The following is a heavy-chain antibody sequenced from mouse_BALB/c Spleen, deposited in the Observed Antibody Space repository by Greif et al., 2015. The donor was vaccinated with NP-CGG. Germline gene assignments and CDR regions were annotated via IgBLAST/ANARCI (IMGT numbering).Heavy chain of an antibody. CDR2: IWSGGST. V-gene: IGHV2-2*02. D-gene: IGHD2-3*01. Sequence: AQGVESGPGLVQPSQSLSITCTVSGFSLTSYGVHWVRQSPGKGLEWLGVIWSGGSTDYNAAFISRLSISKDNSKSQVFFKMNSLQANDTAIYYCARPGEDGYYVGWFAYWGQGTLVTVSA. CDR1: GFSLTSYG. J-gene: IGHJ3*01. CDR3: ARPGEDGYYVGWFAY.